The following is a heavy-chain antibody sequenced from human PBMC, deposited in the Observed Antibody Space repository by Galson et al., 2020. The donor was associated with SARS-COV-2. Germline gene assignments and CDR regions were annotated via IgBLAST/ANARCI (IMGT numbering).Heavy chain of an antibody. V-gene: IGHV4-34*01. D-gene: IGHD3-22*01. CDR1: GGSFSGYY. CDR2: INSSGST. J-gene: IGHJ3*02. Sequence: SETLSLTCAVYGGSFSGYYWSWIRQPPGKGLEWIGEINSSGSTNYNPSLKSRVTISVDTSKNHFSLKLRSVTAADTAVYYCARSLYKYYYESSGSKDAFDIWGQGTMVTVSS. CDR3: ARSLYKYYYESSGSKDAFDI.